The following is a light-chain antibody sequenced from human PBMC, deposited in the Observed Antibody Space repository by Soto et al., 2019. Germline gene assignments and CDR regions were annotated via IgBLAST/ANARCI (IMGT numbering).Light chain of an antibody. Sequence: QSVLTQPPSASGTPGQRVTISCSGSSSNIGSNTVNWYQQLPGTAPKLLIYSNNQRPSGVTDRFSGSKSGTSASLAISVLQSEDEADYYCAAWEDSLNGVVFGGGTQLTVL. V-gene: IGLV1-44*01. J-gene: IGLJ2*01. CDR3: AAWEDSLNGVV. CDR2: SNN. CDR1: SSNIGSNT.